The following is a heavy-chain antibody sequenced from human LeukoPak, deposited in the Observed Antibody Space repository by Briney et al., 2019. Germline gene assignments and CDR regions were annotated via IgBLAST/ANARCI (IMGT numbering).Heavy chain of an antibody. CDR2: ISGSGGST. CDR3: VRGQLWSYYHDY. V-gene: IGHV3-23*01. CDR1: GFTFSSYA. D-gene: IGHD3-16*01. Sequence: GGSLRLSCAASGFTFSSYAMSWVRQAPGKGLEWVSAISGSGGSTYYADSVKGRFTISRDNAKNTVYLEMNSLRAEDTAVYYCVRGQLWSYYHDYWGQGTLVTVSS. J-gene: IGHJ4*02.